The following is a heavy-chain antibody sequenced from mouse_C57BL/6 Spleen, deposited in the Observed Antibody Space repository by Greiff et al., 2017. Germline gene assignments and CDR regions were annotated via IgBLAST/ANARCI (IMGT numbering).Heavy chain of an antibody. V-gene: IGHV1-18*01. D-gene: IGHD2-5*01. CDR3: ARNYYSNYDWYFDV. J-gene: IGHJ1*03. CDR2: INPNNGGT. Sequence: VQLQQSGPELVKPGASVTIPCKASGYTFTDYNMDWVKQSHGKSLEWIGDINPNNGGTIYNQKFKGKATLTVDKSSSTAYMELRSLTSDDTAVYYCARNYYSNYDWYFDVWGTGTTVTVSS. CDR1: GYTFTDYN.